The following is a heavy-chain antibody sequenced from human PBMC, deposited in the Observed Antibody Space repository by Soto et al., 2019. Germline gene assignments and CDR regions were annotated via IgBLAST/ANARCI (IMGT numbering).Heavy chain of an antibody. D-gene: IGHD6-13*01. Sequence: GGSLRLSCATSGFTFSRCDMNWVRQAPGKGLEWVSFISSSASYMYYADSVKGRFTISRDNSKKSLYLQMNSLRAEDTAVYYCAKAGGAAGTVDYFDYWGQGTLVTVSS. J-gene: IGHJ4*02. CDR2: ISSSASYM. CDR1: GFTFSRCD. CDR3: AKAGGAAGTVDYFDY. V-gene: IGHV3-21*04.